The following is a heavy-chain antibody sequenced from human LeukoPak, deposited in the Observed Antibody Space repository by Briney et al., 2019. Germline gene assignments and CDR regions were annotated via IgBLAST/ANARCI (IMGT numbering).Heavy chain of an antibody. V-gene: IGHV3-53*01. J-gene: IGHJ6*02. Sequence: GGSLRLSCAASGFTVSSNYINWVRQAPGKGLEWVSVLYSGDDTYYADSVKGRFTVFRDNSKNTLYLQMNSLGAEDTAVYYCARDTRSLMDVWGQGTTVTVSS. D-gene: IGHD3-16*02. CDR3: ARDTRSLMDV. CDR2: LYSGDDT. CDR1: GFTVSSNY.